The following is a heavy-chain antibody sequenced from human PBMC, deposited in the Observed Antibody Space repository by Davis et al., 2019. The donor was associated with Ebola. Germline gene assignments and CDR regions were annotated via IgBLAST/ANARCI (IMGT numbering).Heavy chain of an antibody. Sequence: GESLKISCAASGFLSSSYAMSWVRQAPGRGLEWVSSISASGGATFYADSGKGRIVMSRDNSNDTLYLRMNNLRAEDTAIYYCAKDLTSYYGSGDFFDYWGQGILVTVSS. CDR3: AKDLTSYYGSGDFFDY. J-gene: IGHJ4*02. CDR1: GFLSSSYA. D-gene: IGHD3-10*01. V-gene: IGHV3-23*01. CDR2: ISASGGAT.